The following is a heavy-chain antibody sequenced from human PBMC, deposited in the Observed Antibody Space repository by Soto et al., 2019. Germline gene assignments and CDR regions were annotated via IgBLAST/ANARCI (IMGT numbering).Heavy chain of an antibody. CDR3: ARGDYYDSSGYYTPLSPRIYYYYCLDV. CDR1: GGTFSSYP. D-gene: IGHD3-22*01. CDR2: IIPIFGTA. Sequence: GSGVKLCCKASGGTFSSYPISWVRQAPGQGLEWMGGIIPIFGTANYAQKFQGRVTITADESTSTAYMELSSLRSEDTAVYYCARGDYYDSSGYYTPLSPRIYYYYCLDVWG. V-gene: IGHV1-69*13. J-gene: IGHJ6*01.